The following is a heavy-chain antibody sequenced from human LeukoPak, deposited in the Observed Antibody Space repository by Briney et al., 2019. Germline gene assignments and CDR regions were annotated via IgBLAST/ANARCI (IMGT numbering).Heavy chain of an antibody. J-gene: IGHJ5*02. D-gene: IGHD3-22*01. CDR1: GYTFTGYY. Sequence: ASVKVSCKASGYTFTGYYMHWVRQAPGQGLEWMGWINPNSGGTNYARKFQGRVTMTRDTSISTAYMELSRLRFDDTAVYYCARDPTYYYDSSASGGWFDPWGQGTLVTVSS. V-gene: IGHV1-2*02. CDR3: ARDPTYYYDSSASGGWFDP. CDR2: INPNSGGT.